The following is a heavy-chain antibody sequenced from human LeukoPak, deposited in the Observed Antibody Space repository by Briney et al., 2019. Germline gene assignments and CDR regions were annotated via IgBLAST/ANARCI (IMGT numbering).Heavy chain of an antibody. CDR2: ISYDGSNE. CDR3: ARDYYDSSGYYGLLDY. Sequence: PGGSLRLSCAASGFTFSSYAMHWVRQAPGKGLEWVAVISYDGSNEYYADSVKGRFTISRDNSKNTLYLQMNSLRAEDTAVYYCARDYYDSSGYYGLLDYWGQGTLVTVSS. J-gene: IGHJ4*02. CDR1: GFTFSSYA. D-gene: IGHD3-22*01. V-gene: IGHV3-30-3*01.